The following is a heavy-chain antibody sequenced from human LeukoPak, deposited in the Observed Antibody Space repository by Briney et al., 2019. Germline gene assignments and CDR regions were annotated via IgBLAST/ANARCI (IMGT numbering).Heavy chain of an antibody. CDR1: GGSISSTNW. D-gene: IGHD3-10*01. CDR3: ARDRVGVRAFDY. J-gene: IGHJ4*02. V-gene: IGHV4-4*02. Sequence: PTGTLSLTCAVSGGSISSTNWWSWVRQPPGKGLEWIGEIYHSWSTNYNPSLKSRVTISADKSKNQFSLKLTYVTAADTAVYYCARDRVGVRAFDYWGQGTLVTVSS. CDR2: IYHSWST.